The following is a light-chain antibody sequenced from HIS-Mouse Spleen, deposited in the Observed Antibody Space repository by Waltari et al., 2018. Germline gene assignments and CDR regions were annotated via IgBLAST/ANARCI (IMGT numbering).Light chain of an antibody. J-gene: IGLJ3*02. CDR2: EVS. CDR1: ISDVGGYNY. CDR3: SSYTSSSTWV. V-gene: IGLV2-14*01. Sequence: QSALTQPASVSGSPGQSITISCTGTISDVGGYNYVSWYQQHPGKAPKLMIYEVSKRPSGVSNRFSGSKSGNTASLTISGLQAEDEADYYCSSYTSSSTWVFGGGTKLTVL.